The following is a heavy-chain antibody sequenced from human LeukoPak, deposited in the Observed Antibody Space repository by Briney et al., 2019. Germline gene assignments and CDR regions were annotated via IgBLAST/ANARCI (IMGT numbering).Heavy chain of an antibody. Sequence: SETLSLTCTVSGGSFSTYYWSWIRQPPGKGLGWIGYIYYSGSTDYTPSLKSRVTMSLDTSKNQFSLTLNSVTAADTAVYSCARAVIAFGAAVAKGFDCWGQGTLVTVSS. CDR2: IYYSGST. CDR1: GGSFSTYY. V-gene: IGHV4-59*01. J-gene: IGHJ4*02. CDR3: ARAVIAFGAAVAKGFDC. D-gene: IGHD2-21*01.